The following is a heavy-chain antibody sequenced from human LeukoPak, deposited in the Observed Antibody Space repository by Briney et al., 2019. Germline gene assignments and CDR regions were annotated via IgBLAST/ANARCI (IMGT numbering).Heavy chain of an antibody. J-gene: IGHJ4*02. CDR2: IYYSGST. V-gene: IGHV4-59*08. CDR1: GDSISYYY. Sequence: SSETLSLTCTVSGDSISYYYWSWIRQPPGKGLEWIGYIYYSGSTDYNPSLKSRVTISVDTSKNQFSLKLSSMTAADTAVYYCARHARDTSDYYDYWGQGTLVTVSS. D-gene: IGHD3-22*01. CDR3: ARHARDTSDYYDY.